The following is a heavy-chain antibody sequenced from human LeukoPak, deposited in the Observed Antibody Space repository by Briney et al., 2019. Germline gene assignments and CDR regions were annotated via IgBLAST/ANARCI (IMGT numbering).Heavy chain of an antibody. CDR1: GFTFDDYG. CDR3: ASGGIYYGAAFDF. D-gene: IGHD1-26*01. V-gene: IGHV3-20*01. CDR2: INWNGGST. Sequence: GGSLRLSCAASGFTFDDYGMSWVRQAPGKGLEWVSGINWNGGSTGYADSVKGRFTISRDNAKNSLYLQTNSLRAEDTALYHCASGGIYYGAAFDFWGQGSLVTVSA. J-gene: IGHJ4*02.